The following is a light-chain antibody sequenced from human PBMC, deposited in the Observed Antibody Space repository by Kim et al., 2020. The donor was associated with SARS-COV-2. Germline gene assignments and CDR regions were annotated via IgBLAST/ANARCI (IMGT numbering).Light chain of an antibody. J-gene: IGLJ2*01. CDR3: LVTSNNARV. CDR1: TGAVTSDQS. CDR2: DTN. V-gene: IGLV7-46*01. Sequence: PGGTVILPCGSSTGAVTSDQSPYWFQQRPGQAPRTLIYDTNNKRSWTPARFSGSLLGGKAALTLSGAQPEDEAEYYCLVTSNNARVFGGGTQLTVL.